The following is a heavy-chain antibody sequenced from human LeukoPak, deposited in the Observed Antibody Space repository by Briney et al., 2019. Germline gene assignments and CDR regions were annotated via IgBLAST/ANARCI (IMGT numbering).Heavy chain of an antibody. Sequence: GGSLRLSCEARFSLTKAWMSWVRQAPGKGLEWVGRIKTKDDGGTTEYVAPVKGRFTISRDDSKNMVYLQMNSLKSEDTAVYYCTTGYGSSWYAWGQGTLVIVPS. V-gene: IGHV3-15*01. D-gene: IGHD6-13*01. CDR3: TTGYGSSWYA. CDR1: FSLTKAW. J-gene: IGHJ5*02. CDR2: IKTKDDGGTT.